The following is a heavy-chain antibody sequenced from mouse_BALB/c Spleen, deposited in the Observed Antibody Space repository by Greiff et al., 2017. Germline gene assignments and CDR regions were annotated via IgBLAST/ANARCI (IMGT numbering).Heavy chain of an antibody. Sequence: EVQGVESGGGLVKPGGSLKLSCAASGFAFSSYYMSWVRQTPEKRLEWVAYISSGGGSTYYPDTVKGRFTISRDNAKNTLYLQMSSLKSEDTAMYYCARQDYRYDRPFDYWGQGTTLTVSS. D-gene: IGHD2-14*01. CDR2: ISSGGGST. J-gene: IGHJ2*01. V-gene: IGHV5-12-1*01. CDR3: ARQDYRYDRPFDY. CDR1: GFAFSSYY.